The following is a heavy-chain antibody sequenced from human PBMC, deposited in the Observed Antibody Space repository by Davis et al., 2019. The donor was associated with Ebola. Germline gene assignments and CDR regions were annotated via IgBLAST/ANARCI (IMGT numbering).Heavy chain of an antibody. V-gene: IGHV4-59*01. CDR1: GGSISSYY. Sequence: PSETLSLTCTVSGGSISSYYWSWIRQPPGKGLEWIGYIYYSGSTNYNPSLKSRVTISVDTSKNQFSLKLSSVTAADTAVYYCARGGKSFWSGYPDYWGQGTLVTVSS. CDR3: ARGGKSFWSGYPDY. CDR2: IYYSGST. J-gene: IGHJ4*02. D-gene: IGHD3-3*01.